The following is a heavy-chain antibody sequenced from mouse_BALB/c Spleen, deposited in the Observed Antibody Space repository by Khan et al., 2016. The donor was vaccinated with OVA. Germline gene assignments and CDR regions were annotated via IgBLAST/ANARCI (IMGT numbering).Heavy chain of an antibody. J-gene: IGHJ2*01. CDR1: GHTFTSYW. D-gene: IGHD1-1*01. CDR2: INPSTGYT. CDR3: ARFYYGSSPDY. Sequence: QVQLQQSGAELAKPGASVKMSCKASGHTFTSYWMHWVKQRPGQGLEWIGYINPSTGYTEYNQKFKDKATLTADKSSSTAYMQLSSLTSEDSAVYYCARFYYGSSPDYWGQGTTLTVSS. V-gene: IGHV1-7*01.